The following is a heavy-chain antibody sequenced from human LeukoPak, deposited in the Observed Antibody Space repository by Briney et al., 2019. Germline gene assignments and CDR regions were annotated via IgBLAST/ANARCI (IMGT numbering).Heavy chain of an antibody. D-gene: IGHD3-16*02. J-gene: IGHJ4*02. Sequence: ASVKVSCKASGYTFTSYYMHWVRQAPGQGLEWMGIINPSGGSTSYAQKFQGRVTMTRDTSTSTVYMELSSLRSEDTAVYYCARASGYDYVWGSYPDYWGQGTLVTVSS. V-gene: IGHV1-46*01. CDR1: GYTFTSYY. CDR2: INPSGGST. CDR3: ARASGYDYVWGSYPDY.